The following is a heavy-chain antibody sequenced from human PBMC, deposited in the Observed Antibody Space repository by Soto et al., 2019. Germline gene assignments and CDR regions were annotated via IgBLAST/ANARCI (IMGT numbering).Heavy chain of an antibody. V-gene: IGHV1-69*13. CDR3: ARGRDGSNYYFDY. Sequence: ASVKVSCKASGGTFSDSVTSWVRQAPGQGLEWMGGIVPIFGKANLAEKFQDRVTITADESTRTAYMELSSLRSEDSAVYYCARGRDGSNYYFDYWGQGTLVTVSS. J-gene: IGHJ4*02. D-gene: IGHD3-10*01. CDR2: IVPIFGKA. CDR1: GGTFSDSV.